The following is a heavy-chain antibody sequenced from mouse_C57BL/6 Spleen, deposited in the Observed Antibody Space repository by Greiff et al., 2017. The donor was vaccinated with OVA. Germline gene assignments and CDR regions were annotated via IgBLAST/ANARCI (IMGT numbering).Heavy chain of an antibody. D-gene: IGHD1-1*01. CDR2: IDPSDSYT. CDR1: GYTFTSYW. V-gene: IGHV1-50*01. J-gene: IGHJ2*01. Sequence: QVQLQQPGAELVKPGASVKLSCKASGYTFTSYWMQWVKQRPGQGLEWIGEIDPSDSYTNYNQKFKGKATLTVDTSSSTAYMQLSSLTSEDSAVYYCARSVTTPDYWSQGTTLTVSS. CDR3: ARSVTTPDY.